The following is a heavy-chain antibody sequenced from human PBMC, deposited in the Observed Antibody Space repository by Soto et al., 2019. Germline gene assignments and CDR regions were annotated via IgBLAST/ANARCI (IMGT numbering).Heavy chain of an antibody. D-gene: IGHD2-15*01. V-gene: IGHV3-30-3*01. CDR1: GFTFSSYA. Sequence: QVQLVESGGGVVQPGRSLRLSCAASGFTFSSYAMHWVRQAPGKGLEWVAVISYDGSNKYYADSVKGRFTISRDNSKNTLYLQMNSLRAEDRAVYYCASLVVAATTHGVGNFDLWGRGTQVTVPS. J-gene: IGHJ2*01. CDR2: ISYDGSNK. CDR3: ASLVVAATTHGVGNFDL.